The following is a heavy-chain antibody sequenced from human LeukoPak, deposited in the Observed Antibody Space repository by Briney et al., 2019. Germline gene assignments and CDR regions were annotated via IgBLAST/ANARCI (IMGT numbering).Heavy chain of an antibody. CDR2: INYSGST. CDR1: GGTFSSYY. CDR3: AVHRFEPVPKSDIDY. D-gene: IGHD3-10*01. V-gene: IGHV4-59*08. J-gene: IGHJ4*02. Sequence: SETLSLTCTVSGGTFSSYYWSWIRQTPGKGLEWIGYINYSGSTNYNPSLKSRVTISVDTSKNQFSLKLISVTAAATAVYYCAVHRFEPVPKSDIDYWGQGTLVTVSP.